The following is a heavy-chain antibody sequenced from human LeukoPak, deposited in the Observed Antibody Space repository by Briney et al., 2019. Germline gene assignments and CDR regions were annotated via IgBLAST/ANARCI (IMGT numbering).Heavy chain of an antibody. V-gene: IGHV3-7*05. CDR1: GFPFYIYW. J-gene: IGHJ4*02. CDR2: INHDGSEK. CDR3: ARVRSSGWLKE. Sequence: GGSLRLSCAASGFPFYIYWMSWVRHAPGKGLEWVANINHDGSEKYYVGSVKGRFTISRDNAKNSVYLQTNSLRAEDTAVYYCARVRSSGWLKEWGQGTLVTVSS. D-gene: IGHD6-19*01.